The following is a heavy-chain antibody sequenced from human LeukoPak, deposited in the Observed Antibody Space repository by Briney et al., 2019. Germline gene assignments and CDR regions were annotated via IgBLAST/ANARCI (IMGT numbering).Heavy chain of an antibody. CDR1: GGSISSYY. V-gene: IGHV4-59*08. CDR3: ARHVAANWFDP. D-gene: IGHD2-21*01. J-gene: IGHJ5*02. Sequence: SETLSLTCTVSGGSISSYYWSWIRQPPGKGLEGIGYIYYSGSTNYNPSLKSRVTISVDTSKNQFSLKLSSVTAADTAVYYCARHVAANWFDPWGQGTLVTVSS. CDR2: IYYSGST.